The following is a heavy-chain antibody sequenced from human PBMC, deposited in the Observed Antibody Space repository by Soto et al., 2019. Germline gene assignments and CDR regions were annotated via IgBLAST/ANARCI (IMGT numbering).Heavy chain of an antibody. CDR3: SRFIMVGGCFDPNYYHGMDV. Sequence: QVQFVQSGAEVKKPGASVTVSCKTSGYTFSNYGINWVRQAPGQGLEWMGWISGYNGNTNYAQTVQGRVTMTTDTYTGTVDMELRSLKSDDTAIYYCSRFIMVGGCFDPNYYHGMDVWGQGTTVTVSS. J-gene: IGHJ6*02. V-gene: IGHV1-18*01. CDR1: GYTFSNYG. CDR2: ISGYNGNT. D-gene: IGHD3-10*01.